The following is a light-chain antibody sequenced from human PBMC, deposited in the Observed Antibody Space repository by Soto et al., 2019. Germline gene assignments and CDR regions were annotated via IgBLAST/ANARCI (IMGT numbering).Light chain of an antibody. V-gene: IGLV1-44*01. CDR3: AAWDDSLNGGV. CDR1: SSNIGPNT. J-gene: IGLJ3*02. Sequence: QSVLTQPPSASGTPGQRVTISCSGSSSNIGPNTVNWYQQLPGTAPKLLIYSNDQRPSGVRDRFSGSKSGTSASLAISGLQSEDEADYYCAAWDDSLNGGVFGGGTKLTVL. CDR2: SND.